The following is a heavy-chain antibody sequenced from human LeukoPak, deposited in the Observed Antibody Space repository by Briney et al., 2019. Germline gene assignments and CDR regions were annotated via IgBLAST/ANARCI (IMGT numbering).Heavy chain of an antibody. V-gene: IGHV3-23*01. Sequence: GGSLRLSCAASGFTFSSCAMSWVRQAPGKGLEWVSSISGSGGSTYYADSVKGLFTISRDNSKNTLYLQMNSLRAEDTAVYYCAKRQVSAAAGALDYWGQGTLLTVSS. CDR3: AKRQVSAAAGALDY. D-gene: IGHD6-13*01. J-gene: IGHJ4*02. CDR1: GFTFSSCA. CDR2: ISGSGGST.